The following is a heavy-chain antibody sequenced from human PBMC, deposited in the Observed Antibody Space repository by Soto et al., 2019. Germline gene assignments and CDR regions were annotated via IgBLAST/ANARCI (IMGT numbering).Heavy chain of an antibody. Sequence: GGPVKVSCKGSGGTFSSYAISWGRQAPGQGVEWMGWISAYNGNTNYAQKLQGRVTMTTDTSTSTAYMELRSLRSDDTAVYYCARDKLGYCSGGSCPRGWFDPWGQGTLVTVSS. CDR1: GGTFSSYA. J-gene: IGHJ5*02. V-gene: IGHV1-18*01. D-gene: IGHD2-15*01. CDR2: ISAYNGNT. CDR3: ARDKLGYCSGGSCPRGWFDP.